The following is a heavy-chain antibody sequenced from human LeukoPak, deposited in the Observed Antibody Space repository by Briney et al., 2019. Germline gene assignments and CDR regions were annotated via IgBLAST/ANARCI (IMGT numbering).Heavy chain of an antibody. V-gene: IGHV4-4*02. D-gene: IGHD3-16*02. CDR2: IYHSGRT. J-gene: IGHJ6*03. CDR1: GGSISSSNW. Sequence: SETPSLTCAVSGGSISSSNWWSWVRRPPGQELKWIGEIYHSGRTNYNPSLKSRVTISVDTSKNQFSLKLSSVTAADTAVYYCARLTRQIYDYVWGSYRYTTMDVWGKGTTVTVSS. CDR3: ARLTRQIYDYVWGSYRYTTMDV.